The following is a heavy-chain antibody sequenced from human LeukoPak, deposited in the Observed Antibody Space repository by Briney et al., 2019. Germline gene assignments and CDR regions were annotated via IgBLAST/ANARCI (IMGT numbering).Heavy chain of an antibody. Sequence: PGGSLRLSCAASGFTFDDYAMHWVRQAPGKGLEWVSGITWNSDTIDYADSVKGRFTISRDNAKNSLYLQMNSLRAEDTALYYCAKDTTYYYDSSGYDGSDIWGQGTMVTVSS. J-gene: IGHJ3*02. CDR2: ITWNSDTI. D-gene: IGHD3-22*01. CDR1: GFTFDDYA. CDR3: AKDTTYYYDSSGYDGSDI. V-gene: IGHV3-9*01.